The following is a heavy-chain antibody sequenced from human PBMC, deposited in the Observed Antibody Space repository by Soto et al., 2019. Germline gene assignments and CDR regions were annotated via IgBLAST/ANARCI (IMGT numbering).Heavy chain of an antibody. J-gene: IGHJ5*02. CDR1: GYTFTSYG. D-gene: IGHD4-17*01. CDR3: ARRRRGDYGDYPSWFDP. Sequence: QVQLVQSGAEVKKPGASVKVSCKASGYTFTSYGISWVRQAPGQGLEWMGWISAYNGNTNYAQKRQGRVTMTTDTSTRTAYMELRSLRSDDTAVYYCARRRRGDYGDYPSWFDPWGQGTLVTVSS. CDR2: ISAYNGNT. V-gene: IGHV1-18*01.